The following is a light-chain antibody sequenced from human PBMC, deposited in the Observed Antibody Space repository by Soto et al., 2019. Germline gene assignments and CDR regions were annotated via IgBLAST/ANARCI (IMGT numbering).Light chain of an antibody. CDR1: QSILSN. CDR3: QHYYNWPRT. Sequence: EIVLTQSPGTLSLSPGERATLSCRASQSILSNLAWYQHKPGQPPRLLIYGASTRATGIPASFSGSGSGTEFTLTISSLQSEDFAVYYCQHYYNWPRTFGQGTKVDI. CDR2: GAS. V-gene: IGKV3-15*01. J-gene: IGKJ1*01.